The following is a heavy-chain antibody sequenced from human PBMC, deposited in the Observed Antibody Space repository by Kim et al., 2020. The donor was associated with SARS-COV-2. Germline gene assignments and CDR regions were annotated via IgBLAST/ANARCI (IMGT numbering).Heavy chain of an antibody. Sequence: SETLSLTCTVSGGSISRSSYYWGWIRQPPGKGLEWVGSIYYTGSTYYNPSLKSRVIISVDTSKIQFSLKLSSVTAADTAVYYCARHFGRFGNYDYWGQGTLVTVSS. CDR1: GGSISRSSYY. CDR2: IYYTGST. CDR3: ARHFGRFGNYDY. D-gene: IGHD3-10*01. J-gene: IGHJ4*02. V-gene: IGHV4-39*01.